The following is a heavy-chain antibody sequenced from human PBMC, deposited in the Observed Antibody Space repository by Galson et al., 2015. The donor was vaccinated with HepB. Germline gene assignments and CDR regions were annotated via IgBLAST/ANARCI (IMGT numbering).Heavy chain of an antibody. CDR1: GGSFSGYY. D-gene: IGHD6-13*01. CDR3: ARPSKSKYSSRNGAFDI. Sequence: ETLSLTCAVYGGSFSGYYWSWIRQPPGKGLEWIGEINHSGSTYYNPSLKSRVTISVDMSKNQFSLKLSSVTAADTAVYYCARPSKSKYSSRNGAFDIWGQGAMVTVSS. J-gene: IGHJ3*02. CDR2: INHSGST. V-gene: IGHV4-34*01.